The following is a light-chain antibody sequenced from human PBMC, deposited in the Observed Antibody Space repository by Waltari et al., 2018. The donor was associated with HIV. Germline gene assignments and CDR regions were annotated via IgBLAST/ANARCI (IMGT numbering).Light chain of an antibody. J-gene: IGKJ4*01. V-gene: IGKV3-11*01. CDR2: DAS. CDR1: HNVNSY. CDR3: QQRASWPPRT. Sequence: EIVLTQSPDTLSLSPGERATLSCRASHNVNSYLAWYQQKPGQPPRLVLFDASQRAAGIPVRFSGSGSGTDFNRTISSLEPEDFAVYYCQQRASWPPRTFGGGTKVEIK.